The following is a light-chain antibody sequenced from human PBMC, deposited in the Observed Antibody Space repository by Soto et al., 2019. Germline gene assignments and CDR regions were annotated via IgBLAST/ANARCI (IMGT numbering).Light chain of an antibody. CDR3: GSWDSSLSADV. Sequence: QRVTISCSGSSSNIVGNSVSWYQQLPGTATKLIIYDDDKRPPGIPDRFSGSKSGASATLGITGFQTGDEADYYCGSWDSSLSADVFGTGTKVTVL. CDR2: DDD. CDR1: SSNIVGNS. J-gene: IGLJ1*01. V-gene: IGLV1-51*01.